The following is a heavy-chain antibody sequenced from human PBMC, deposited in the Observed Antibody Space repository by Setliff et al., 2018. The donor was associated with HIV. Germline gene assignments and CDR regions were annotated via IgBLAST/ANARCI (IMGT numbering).Heavy chain of an antibody. D-gene: IGHD3-3*01. CDR1: GYSFTKYW. V-gene: IGHV5-51*01. CDR2: IYPGDSET. Sequence: PGESLKISCKGSGYSFTKYWIAWVRQMPGKGLEWMGIIYPGDSETRYSPSFQGQVTISADKSISTAYLQWSSLKASDAAMYYCARRYYDFWSGYPFDYWGQGTLVTVSS. CDR3: ARRYYDFWSGYPFDY. J-gene: IGHJ4*02.